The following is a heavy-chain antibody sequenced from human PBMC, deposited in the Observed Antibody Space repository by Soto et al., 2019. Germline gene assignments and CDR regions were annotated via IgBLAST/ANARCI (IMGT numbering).Heavy chain of an antibody. CDR2: ISANTGNT. D-gene: IGHD3-9*01. CDR1: GYTFTSYG. J-gene: IGHJ5*02. V-gene: IGHV1-18*01. CDR3: ARDLCYFDWLYSLHPNFAP. Sequence: ASVKVSCKASGYTFTSYGISWVRQAPGQGLEWMGWISANTGNTNFAQKLQGRGTMTTDTSTSTAYMELSILISDDTAVYYCARDLCYFDWLYSLHPNFAPWAQRTLVTVSS.